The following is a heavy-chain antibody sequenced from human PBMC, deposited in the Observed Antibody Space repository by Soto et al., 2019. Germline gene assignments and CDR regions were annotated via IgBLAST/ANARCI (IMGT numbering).Heavy chain of an antibody. CDR1: EGTFSSYA. V-gene: IGHV1-69*12. J-gene: IGHJ6*02. Sequence: QVQLVQSGAEVKKPGSSVKVSCKASEGTFSSYAISWVRQAPGQGLEWMGGIIPIFGTANYAQKFQGRVTITADESTSTAYMELSILRSEDTAVYYCARRGAVSLRYGRDVWGQGTTVTVSS. CDR3: ARRGAVSLRYGRDV. D-gene: IGHD6-19*01. CDR2: IIPIFGTA.